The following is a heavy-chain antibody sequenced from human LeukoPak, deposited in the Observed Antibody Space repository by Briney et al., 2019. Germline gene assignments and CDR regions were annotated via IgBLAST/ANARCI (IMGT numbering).Heavy chain of an antibody. CDR1: GFTFSSYG. D-gene: IGHD3-9*01. Sequence: GGSLRLSCAASGFTFSSYGMHWVRQAPGKGLEWVAVISYDGSNKYYADSVKGRFTISRDNSKNTLYLQMNSLRAEDTALYYCAKTQDYDILTGYYDYWGQGTLVTVSS. V-gene: IGHV3-30*18. CDR2: ISYDGSNK. CDR3: AKTQDYDILTGYYDY. J-gene: IGHJ4*02.